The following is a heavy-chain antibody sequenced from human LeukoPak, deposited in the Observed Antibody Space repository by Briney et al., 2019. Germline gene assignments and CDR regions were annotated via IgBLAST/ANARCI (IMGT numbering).Heavy chain of an antibody. Sequence: GGSLRLSCAASGFTFDDYAMHWVRHAPGKGLEWVSGLSWNGATVGYADSVKGRFTISRDNTKNSLYLQMSSLKTEDTALYYCAKDIGIALRGATFENWGQGTLVTVSS. CDR3: AKDIGIALRGATFEN. D-gene: IGHD3-10*01. CDR2: LSWNGATV. CDR1: GFTFDDYA. J-gene: IGHJ4*02. V-gene: IGHV3-9*01.